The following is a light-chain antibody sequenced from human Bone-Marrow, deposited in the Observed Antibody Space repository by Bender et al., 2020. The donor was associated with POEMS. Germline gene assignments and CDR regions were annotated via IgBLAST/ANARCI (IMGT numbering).Light chain of an antibody. CDR1: SSDVGGYNY. CDR3: NSYSSRSTRVV. Sequence: QSALTQPASVSGSPGQSITISCTGTSSDVGGYNYVSWYQQHPGKAPKLLIYDVTNRPSGISDRFSGSKSGNTASLTISGLQAEDEADYYCNSYSSRSTRVVFGGGTKLTVL. CDR2: DVT. J-gene: IGLJ2*01. V-gene: IGLV2-14*01.